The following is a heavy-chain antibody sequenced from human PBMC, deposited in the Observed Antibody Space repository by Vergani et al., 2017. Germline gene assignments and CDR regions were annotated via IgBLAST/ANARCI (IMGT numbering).Heavy chain of an antibody. Sequence: QVQLQQWGAGLLKPSETLSLTCAVYGGSFSGYYWCWIRQPPGKGLGGIGEIHHSGSTNSNPSLKSRVTISVDTYKNQFSLKLSSVTAADTAVYYCARARSGSYHFDYWGQGTLVTVSS. CDR2: IHHSGST. CDR1: GGSFSGYY. V-gene: IGHV4-34*01. D-gene: IGHD1-26*01. CDR3: ARARSGSYHFDY. J-gene: IGHJ4*02.